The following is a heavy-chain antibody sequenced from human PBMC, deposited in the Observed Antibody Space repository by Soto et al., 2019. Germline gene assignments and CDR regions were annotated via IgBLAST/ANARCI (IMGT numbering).Heavy chain of an antibody. CDR2: IYYSGST. CDR1: GGSISSDGYY. D-gene: IGHD3-3*01. Sequence: SETLSLTCTVSGGSISSDGYYWSWIRQHPGKGLEWIGYIYYSGSTCYNPSLKSRVTISVDTSKNQFSLKLSSVTAADTAVYYCARGRAPQDYDFWSYYDYYGMDVWGQGTTVTVSS. CDR3: ARGRAPQDYDFWSYYDYYGMDV. V-gene: IGHV4-31*03. J-gene: IGHJ6*02.